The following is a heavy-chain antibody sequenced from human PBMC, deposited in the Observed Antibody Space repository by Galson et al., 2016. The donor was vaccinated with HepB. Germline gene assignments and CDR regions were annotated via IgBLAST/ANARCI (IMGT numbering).Heavy chain of an antibody. CDR1: GFTFSTYG. D-gene: IGHD5-24*01. CDR2: IWYDGSDE. CDR3: ARPIERVSVYMDV. J-gene: IGHJ6*03. Sequence: SLRLSCAASGFTFSTYGMHWVRQAPGKGLEWVAVIWYDGSDEYYADSVKGRFTVSRDNSKNTLYLQMNNLRAEDTAVYYCARPIERVSVYMDVGGKGTPVTVTS. V-gene: IGHV3-33*01.